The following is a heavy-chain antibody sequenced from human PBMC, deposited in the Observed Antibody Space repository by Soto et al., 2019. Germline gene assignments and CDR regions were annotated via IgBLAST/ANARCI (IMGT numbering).Heavy chain of an antibody. V-gene: IGHV3-23*01. D-gene: IGHD5-12*01. Sequence: PGGSLRLSCAASGFTFTNYAMTWVRQAPGRGLEWVSSISGSGETAYYADSVKGRFTISRDNSKNTLYLQTNSLRAEDTAVYYCAKVKTWTYLDFWGQGTLVTVSS. J-gene: IGHJ4*02. CDR2: ISGSGETA. CDR3: AKVKTWTYLDF. CDR1: GFTFTNYA.